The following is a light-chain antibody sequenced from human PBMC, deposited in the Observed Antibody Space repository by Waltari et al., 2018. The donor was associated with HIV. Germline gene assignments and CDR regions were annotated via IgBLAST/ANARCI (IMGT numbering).Light chain of an antibody. Sequence: DIVMTQTPLSSPVTLGQPASISCRSSQSLLHSDGNMYLSWLHQRPGQPPRLLIYKVSIRFSGVPDRFSGSGAGTDFTLEISRVEAEDVGIYYCMQLTQFPYTLGQGTRLEIK. CDR1: QSLLHSDGNMY. V-gene: IGKV2-24*01. J-gene: IGKJ2*01. CDR2: KVS. CDR3: MQLTQFPYT.